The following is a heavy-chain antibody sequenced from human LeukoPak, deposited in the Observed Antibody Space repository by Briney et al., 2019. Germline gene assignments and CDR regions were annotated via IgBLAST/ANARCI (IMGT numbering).Heavy chain of an antibody. CDR3: ARARYVNSFYAFDI. CDR1: GGSISNYY. Sequence: PSETLSLTCTVSGGSISNYYWSWIRQPPGKGLEWIGYIHYSGGTNYNPSLDSRVSISVDTSKNQFSLKLSSVTAADTAVYYCARARYVNSFYAFDIWGQGTLVTVSS. D-gene: IGHD3-9*01. J-gene: IGHJ3*02. CDR2: IHYSGGT. V-gene: IGHV4-59*01.